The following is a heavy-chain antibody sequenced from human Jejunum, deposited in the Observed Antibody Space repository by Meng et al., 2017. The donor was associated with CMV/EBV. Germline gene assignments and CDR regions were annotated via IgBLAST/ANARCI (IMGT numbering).Heavy chain of an antibody. Sequence: GFTFSTYAMTWVRQAPGKGLEWVSTIGGSYGSIYYADSVKGRFTISRDNSKNTLYLQMNSLRADDTAVYYCAKSRSLYSSGWYDYWGQGALVTVSS. CDR3: AKSRSLYSSGWYDY. J-gene: IGHJ4*02. CDR2: IGGSYGSI. V-gene: IGHV3-23*01. D-gene: IGHD6-19*01. CDR1: GFTFSTYA.